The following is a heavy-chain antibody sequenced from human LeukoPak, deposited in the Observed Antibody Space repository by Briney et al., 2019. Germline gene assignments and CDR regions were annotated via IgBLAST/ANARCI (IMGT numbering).Heavy chain of an antibody. Sequence: SETLSLTCSVSGGSISHHYWSWLRQPPGKGLEWVGYIESSGTTSYNPSLESRVAISIDTSQKQFSLRLRSVIVADTAVYYCARSITGDGWFDPWGQGTLVTVSS. D-gene: IGHD1-14*01. J-gene: IGHJ5*02. CDR3: ARSITGDGWFDP. CDR1: GGSISHHY. V-gene: IGHV4-59*11. CDR2: IESSGTT.